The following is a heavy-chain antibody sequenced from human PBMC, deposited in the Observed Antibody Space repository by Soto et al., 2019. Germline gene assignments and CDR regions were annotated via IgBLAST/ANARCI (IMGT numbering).Heavy chain of an antibody. J-gene: IGHJ3*02. CDR1: GYTFTSYG. Sequence: ASVKVSCKASGYTFTSYGISWVRQAPGQGLEWMGWISAYNGNTNYAQKLQGRVTMTTDTSTSTAYMELRSLRSDDTAVYYCARNYYDSSGYYSLAFAIWGQGTMVTVSS. V-gene: IGHV1-18*01. D-gene: IGHD3-22*01. CDR2: ISAYNGNT. CDR3: ARNYYDSSGYYSLAFAI.